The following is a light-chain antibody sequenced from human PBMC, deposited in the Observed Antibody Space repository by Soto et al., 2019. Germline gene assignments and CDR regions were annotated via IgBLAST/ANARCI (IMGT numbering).Light chain of an antibody. CDR1: SSNIGNNY. V-gene: IGLV1-51*01. CDR2: DNN. Sequence: QSVLTQPPSVSAAPGQKVTISCCGSSSNIGNNYVSWYQQFPGTAPKLLIYDNNKRPSGIPDRFSGSRSGTSATLGITGLQTGDEADYYCGTWDSSLGTGVFGGGTKLTVL. J-gene: IGLJ2*01. CDR3: GTWDSSLGTGV.